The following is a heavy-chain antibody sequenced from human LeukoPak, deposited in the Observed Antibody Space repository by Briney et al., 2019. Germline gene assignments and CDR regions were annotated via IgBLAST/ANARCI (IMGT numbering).Heavy chain of an antibody. V-gene: IGHV1-2*02. J-gene: IGHJ3*02. CDR2: INPNSGGT. CDR3: ARDAVGATTSDAFGI. Sequence: ASVKVSCKASGYTFTGYYMHWVRQAPGQGLEWMGWINPNSGGTNYAQKFQGRVTMTRDTSISTAYMELSRLRSDDTAVYYCARDAVGATTSDAFGIWGQGTMVTGSS. D-gene: IGHD1-26*01. CDR1: GYTFTGYY.